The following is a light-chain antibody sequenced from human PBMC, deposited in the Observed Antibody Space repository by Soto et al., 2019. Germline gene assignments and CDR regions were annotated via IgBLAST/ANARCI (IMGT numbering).Light chain of an antibody. CDR3: CSYAGSSTYV. J-gene: IGLJ1*01. CDR2: EGS. CDR1: NNNNRSYNL. V-gene: IGLV2-23*01. Sequence: QSSLTKPAPVNRSPGQTITISCTRTNNNNRSYNLVSWYQQHPGKAPKLMIYEGSKRPSGVSNRFSGSKSGNTASLTISGLQAEDEADYYCCSYAGSSTYVFGTGTKVTVL.